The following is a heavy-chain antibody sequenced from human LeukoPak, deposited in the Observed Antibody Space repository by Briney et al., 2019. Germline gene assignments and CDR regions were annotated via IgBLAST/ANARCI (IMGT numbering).Heavy chain of an antibody. J-gene: IGHJ2*01. V-gene: IGHV4-59*01. Sequence: SETLSLTCTVSGGSLSTYYWSWIRQPPGKRLERIGYIYYSGNTNYNPSLKSRVTISVDTSKNQFSLKLSSVTAADTAVYYCARVGSGNFDLWGRGTLVTVSS. CDR2: IYYSGNT. D-gene: IGHD3-10*01. CDR1: GGSLSTYY. CDR3: ARVGSGNFDL.